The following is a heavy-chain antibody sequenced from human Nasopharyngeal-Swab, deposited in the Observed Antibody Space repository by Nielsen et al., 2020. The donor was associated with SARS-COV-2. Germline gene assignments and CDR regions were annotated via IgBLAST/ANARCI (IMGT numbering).Heavy chain of an antibody. J-gene: IGHJ3*02. CDR3: ASNPLYCSSTSCYHDAFDI. CDR1: GYTFTSYG. V-gene: IGHV1-18*01. D-gene: IGHD2-2*01. CDR2: ISAYNGNT. Sequence: ASVKVSCKASGYTFTSYGISWVRQAPGQGLEWMRWISAYNGNTNYAQKLQGRVTMTTDTSTSTAYMELRSLRSDDTAVYYCASNPLYCSSTSCYHDAFDIWGQGTRVTVSS.